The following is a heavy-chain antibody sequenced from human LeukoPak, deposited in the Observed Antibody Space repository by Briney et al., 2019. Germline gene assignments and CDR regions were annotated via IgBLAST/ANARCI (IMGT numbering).Heavy chain of an antibody. J-gene: IGHJ4*02. CDR1: GFTFSTYE. Sequence: GGTLRLSCAASGFTFSTYEMNWVRQAPGKGLEWVAYISRSGGTIYYADSVKGRFTISRDNAKNSLYLQMNSLRAEDTAVYYCAGYKPFWYFDYWGQGTPVTVSS. CDR2: ISRSGGTI. V-gene: IGHV3-48*03. D-gene: IGHD2-2*02. CDR3: AGYKPFWYFDY.